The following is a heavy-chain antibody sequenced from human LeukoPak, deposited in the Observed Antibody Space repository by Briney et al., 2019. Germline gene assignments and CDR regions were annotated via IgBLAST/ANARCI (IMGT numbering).Heavy chain of an antibody. J-gene: IGHJ4*02. CDR2: ISGSGGST. CDR1: GFTFISYA. CDR3: AKESFDYGDLGG. V-gene: IGHV3-23*01. D-gene: IGHD4-17*01. Sequence: GGSLRLSCAASGFTFISYAMSWARQAPGKGPEWVSAISGSGGSTYYADSVKGRFTISRDNSKNTLYLQMNSLRAEDTAVYYCAKESFDYGDLGGWGQGTLVTVSS.